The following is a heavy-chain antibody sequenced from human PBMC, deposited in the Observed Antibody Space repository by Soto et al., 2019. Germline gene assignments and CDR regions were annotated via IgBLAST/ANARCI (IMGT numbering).Heavy chain of an antibody. CDR2: INADNGNT. J-gene: IGHJ5*02. Sequence: QVQLVQSGAEVKKPGASVKVSCKASGYTFTSYAMHWVRQAPGQRLEWMGWINADNGNTKYSQKFQGRVTITRDTSESTAYMELSSRRFEDTAVYYCAGARVSSGANNWFDPWGQGTLVSVSS. D-gene: IGHD6-19*01. CDR1: GYTFTSYA. V-gene: IGHV1-3*01. CDR3: AGARVSSGANNWFDP.